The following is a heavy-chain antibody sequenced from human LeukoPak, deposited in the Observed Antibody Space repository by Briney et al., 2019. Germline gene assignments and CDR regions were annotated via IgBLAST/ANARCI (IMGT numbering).Heavy chain of an antibody. CDR2: IYSGGST. CDR1: GFTVSSNY. Sequence: GGSLRLSCAASGFTVSSNYMSWVRQAPGKGLEWVSVIYSGGSTYYADSVKGRFTISRDSSKNTLYLQMNSLRAEDTAVYYCARVGSDDFWTTDYWGQGTLVTVSS. CDR3: ARVGSDDFWTTDY. V-gene: IGHV3-66*02. J-gene: IGHJ4*02. D-gene: IGHD3-3*01.